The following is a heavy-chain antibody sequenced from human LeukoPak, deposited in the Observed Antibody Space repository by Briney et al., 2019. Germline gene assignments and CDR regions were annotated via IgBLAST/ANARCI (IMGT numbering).Heavy chain of an antibody. J-gene: IGHJ4*02. CDR3: AKVAGSGSYYNGFDS. V-gene: IGHV3-48*03. CDR1: GFTFISYD. CDR2: ISGSGGSI. D-gene: IGHD3-10*01. Sequence: PGGSLRLSCAASGFTFISYDMNWVRQAPGKGLEWVSYISGSGGSIYYTDSVKGRFTISRDISKDTLYLEMNSLRAEDTAVYYCAKVAGSGSYYNGFDSWGQGTLVTVSS.